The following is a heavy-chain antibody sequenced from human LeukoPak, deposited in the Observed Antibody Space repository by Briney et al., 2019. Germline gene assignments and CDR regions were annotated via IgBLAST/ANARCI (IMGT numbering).Heavy chain of an antibody. CDR2: INTEGTST. CDR1: GFTFSSYS. D-gene: IGHD3-9*01. V-gene: IGHV3-74*01. CDR3: ARDFDRYYFDY. Sequence: PGGSLRLSCAASGFTFSSYSMNWVRQAPGKGLVWVSRINTEGTSTSYADSVKGRFTISRDNAKNTLYLQMNSLRAEDTAVYYCARDFDRYYFDYWGQGTLVTVSS. J-gene: IGHJ4*02.